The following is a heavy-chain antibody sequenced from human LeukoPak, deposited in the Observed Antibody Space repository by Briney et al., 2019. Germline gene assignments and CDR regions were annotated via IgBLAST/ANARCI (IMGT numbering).Heavy chain of an antibody. CDR3: ARVVMESLDY. Sequence: GGSLRLSCAASGFTVSSNYMSWVRQAPGKGLEWVSIIYSGGSTYYADSVKGRFTISRDNSKNTLYLQMNSLRAEDTSVYYCARVVMESLDYWGQGTLVTVSS. D-gene: IGHD3-16*01. CDR2: IYSGGST. V-gene: IGHV3-66*01. CDR1: GFTVSSNY. J-gene: IGHJ4*02.